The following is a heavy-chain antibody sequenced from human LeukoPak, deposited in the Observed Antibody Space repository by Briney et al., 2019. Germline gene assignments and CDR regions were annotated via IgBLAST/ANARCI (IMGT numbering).Heavy chain of an antibody. Sequence: PGGSLRLSCAASGFTFDDYGMHWVRQAPGKGLEWVSLITWDGVTTYYADSVQGRFTISRDNSKNSLYLQMNSLRAEDTAVYYCARDNYMDVWGKGTTVTVSS. J-gene: IGHJ6*03. CDR3: ARDNYMDV. CDR1: GFTFDDYG. V-gene: IGHV3-43D*04. CDR2: ITWDGVTT.